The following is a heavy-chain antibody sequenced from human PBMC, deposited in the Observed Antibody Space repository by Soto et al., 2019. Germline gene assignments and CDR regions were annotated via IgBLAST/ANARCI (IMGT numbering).Heavy chain of an antibody. D-gene: IGHD3-22*01. CDR3: ASTRGLDYYDSSGHYLDY. CDR2: IYYSGNP. CDR1: GDSISSNY. J-gene: IGHJ4*02. Sequence: SETLSLTCTVSGDSISSNYWSWIRQPPGKGLEWIGYIYYSGNPTYNPSFKSRVTMSVDRSKNQFSLKLSSLTAADTAVYYCASTRGLDYYDSSGHYLDYWGQGTLGTRSS. V-gene: IGHV4-59*08.